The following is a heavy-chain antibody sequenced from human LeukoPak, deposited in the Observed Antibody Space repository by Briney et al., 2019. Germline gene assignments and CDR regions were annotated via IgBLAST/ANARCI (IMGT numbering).Heavy chain of an antibody. CDR2: IKSKTDGGTT. Sequence: GGSLRLSCAASGFTFSNAWMSWVRQAPGKGLEWVGRIKSKTDGGTTDYAAPVKGRFTISRDDSKNTLYLQMNSLKTEDTAVYYCTTDYSPRCSSTSCYEGFDYWGQGTLVTVSS. V-gene: IGHV3-15*01. CDR3: TTDYSPRCSSTSCYEGFDY. CDR1: GFTFSNAW. J-gene: IGHJ4*02. D-gene: IGHD2-2*01.